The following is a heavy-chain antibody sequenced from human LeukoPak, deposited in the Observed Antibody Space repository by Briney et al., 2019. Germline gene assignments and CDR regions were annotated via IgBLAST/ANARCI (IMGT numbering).Heavy chain of an antibody. CDR1: GFTVSSNY. V-gene: IGHV3-30*01. J-gene: IGHJ4*02. CDR2: ISYDGSNK. Sequence: PGESLRLSCAASGFTVSSNYMSWVRQAPGKGLEWVAVISYDGSNKYYADSVKGRFTISRDNSKNTLYLQMNSLRAEDTAVYYCARGAAPLDYWGQGTLVTVSS. CDR3: ARGAAPLDY. D-gene: IGHD2-15*01.